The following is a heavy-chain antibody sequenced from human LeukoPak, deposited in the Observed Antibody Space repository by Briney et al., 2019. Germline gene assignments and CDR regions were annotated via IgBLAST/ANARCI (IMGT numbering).Heavy chain of an antibody. Sequence: ASVKVSCKVSGYTHTELSMHWVRQAPGKGLEWLGGFDPEDGETIYAQKFQGRVTMTEDTSTDTAYMELSSLRSEDTAVYYYATATPNDFGVVIHFDYWGQGTLVTVSS. CDR1: GYTHTELS. CDR2: FDPEDGET. D-gene: IGHD3-3*01. V-gene: IGHV1-24*01. CDR3: ATATPNDFGVVIHFDY. J-gene: IGHJ4*02.